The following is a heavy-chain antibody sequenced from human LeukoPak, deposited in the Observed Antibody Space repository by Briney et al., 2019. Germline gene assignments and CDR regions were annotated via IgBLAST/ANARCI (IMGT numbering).Heavy chain of an antibody. CDR1: GFDFGTYA. V-gene: IGHV3-23*01. CDR2: VSNGGSST. Sequence: KPGGSLRLSCVASGFDFGTYAMSWVRQAPGKGLEWVSTVSNGGSSTYYPDSARGRFSVSRDNSKNTLYLQMNSLRAEDTATYYCASKGGHYYLFDDWGQGTLVTVSP. J-gene: IGHJ4*02. D-gene: IGHD3-22*01. CDR3: ASKGGHYYLFDD.